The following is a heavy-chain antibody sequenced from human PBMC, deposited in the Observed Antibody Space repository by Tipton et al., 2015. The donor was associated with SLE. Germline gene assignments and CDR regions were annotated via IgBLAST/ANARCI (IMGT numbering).Heavy chain of an antibody. Sequence: SLRLSCAASGFTFDDYAMHWVRQAPGKGLEWVSLISWDGGSTYYATSVKGRFTISRDNSKNSLYLQMNSLRAEDTASYYCAKGYDSSGYSRFDYWGQGTLVTVSS. V-gene: IGHV3-43D*04. CDR3: AKGYDSSGYSRFDY. D-gene: IGHD3-22*01. J-gene: IGHJ4*02. CDR2: ISWDGGST. CDR1: GFTFDDYA.